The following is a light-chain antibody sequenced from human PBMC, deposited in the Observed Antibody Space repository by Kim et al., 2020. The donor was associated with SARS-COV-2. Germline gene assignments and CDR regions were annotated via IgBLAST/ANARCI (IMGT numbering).Light chain of an antibody. CDR2: EVN. J-gene: IGLJ2*01. CDR1: SSNIGSYDH. CDR3: SSYGGTDSFFL. V-gene: IGLV2-23*02. Sequence: QSALTQPASVSGSPGQSITISCTGTSSNIGSYDHVSWYQQHPGKVPELLVFEVNRRPSEISSRFSGSKSGNMASLTISGLQAEDEADYYCSSYGGTDSFFLFGGGTQLTVL.